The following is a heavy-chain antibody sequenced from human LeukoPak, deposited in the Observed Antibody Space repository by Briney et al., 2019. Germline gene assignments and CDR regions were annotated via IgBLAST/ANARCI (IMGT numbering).Heavy chain of an antibody. J-gene: IGHJ4*02. V-gene: IGHV4-31*03. CDR3: AGVAVVPAAIVGH. Sequence: PSETLSLTCTVSGGSISSGGYYWSWIRQHPGKGLEWIGYIYYSGSTYYNPSLKSRVTISVDTSKNQFSLKLSSVTAADTAAYYCAGVAVVPAAIVGHWGQGTLVTVSS. D-gene: IGHD2-2*01. CDR1: GGSISSGGYY. CDR2: IYYSGST.